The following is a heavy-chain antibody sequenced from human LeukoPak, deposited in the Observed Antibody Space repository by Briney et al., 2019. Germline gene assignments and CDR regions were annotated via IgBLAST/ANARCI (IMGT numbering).Heavy chain of an antibody. CDR1: GFTFSSYA. Sequence: GGSLRLSCAASGFTFSSYALHWVRQAPGKGLEWVALISYDVSSKYYADSVKGRFTISRDNSKNTLYLQMNSLGAEDTALYYCARAANYDSSGRDYWGQGTLVTVSS. V-gene: IGHV3-30-3*01. J-gene: IGHJ4*02. D-gene: IGHD3-22*01. CDR2: ISYDVSSK. CDR3: ARAANYDSSGRDY.